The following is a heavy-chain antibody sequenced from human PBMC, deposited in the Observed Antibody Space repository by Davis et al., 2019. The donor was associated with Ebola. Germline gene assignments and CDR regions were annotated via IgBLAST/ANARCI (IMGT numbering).Heavy chain of an antibody. D-gene: IGHD6-13*01. V-gene: IGHV1-18*01. CDR2: ISAYNGNT. J-gene: IGHJ5*02. CDR1: VYTFTSYG. CDR3: ARVRAALYNWFDP. Sequence: SVTVSCMASVYTFTSYGLSRVRQAPEQGLEWMGWISAYNGNTNYAQKLQGRVTMTTDTSTSTAYMELRSLRSDDTAVYYCARVRAALYNWFDPWGQGTLVTVSS.